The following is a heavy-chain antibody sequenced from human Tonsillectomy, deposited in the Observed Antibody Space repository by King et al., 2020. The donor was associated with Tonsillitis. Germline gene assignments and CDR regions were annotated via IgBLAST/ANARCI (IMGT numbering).Heavy chain of an antibody. D-gene: IGHD2-21*02. V-gene: IGHV3-30*18. Sequence: QLVQSGGGVVQPGRTLRLTCAVSGFTFSSYGMHWVRQAPGKGLEWVAVISYDGSNKYYADSVKGRFTISRDNSKNTLYLQMNSLRAEDTAVYYCAKDRAGDQVPDYWGQGTLVTVSS. CDR2: ISYDGSNK. J-gene: IGHJ4*02. CDR1: GFTFSSYG. CDR3: AKDRAGDQVPDY.